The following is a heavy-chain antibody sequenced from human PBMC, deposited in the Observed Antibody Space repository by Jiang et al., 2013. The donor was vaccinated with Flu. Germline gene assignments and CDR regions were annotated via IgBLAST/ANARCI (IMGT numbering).Heavy chain of an antibody. CDR2: TSGSGAGT. D-gene: IGHD3-3*01. V-gene: IGHV3-23*01. CDR1: GFSFSNSA. Sequence: VQLLESGGDLVQPGGSLRLSCAASGFSFSNSAMNWVRQAPGRGLEWVSGTSGSGAGTYYADSVKGRFTISRDNSKNTLFLQMNSLKVEDTAVYYCAKDHKGIYDVYYFDSWGQGTLVTVSS. CDR3: AKDHKGIYDVYYFDS. J-gene: IGHJ4*02.